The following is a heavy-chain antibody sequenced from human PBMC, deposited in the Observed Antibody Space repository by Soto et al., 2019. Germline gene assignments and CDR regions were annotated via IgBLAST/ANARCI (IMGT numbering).Heavy chain of an antibody. CDR3: ARTKVTTTTRMNWFDP. Sequence: SETLSLTCTVSGGSISSGGYDWSWIRQHPGKGLEWIGYIYYSGSTYYNPSLKSRVTISVDTSKNQFSLKLSSVTAADTAVYYCARTKVTTTTRMNWFDPWGQGTLVTVSS. CDR2: IYYSGST. CDR1: GGSISSGGYD. V-gene: IGHV4-31*03. D-gene: IGHD4-17*01. J-gene: IGHJ5*02.